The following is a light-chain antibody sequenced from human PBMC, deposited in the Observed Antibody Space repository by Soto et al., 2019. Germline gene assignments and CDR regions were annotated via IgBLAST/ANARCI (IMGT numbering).Light chain of an antibody. CDR3: SSDAGNYNYV. CDR1: SSDVGGYDH. V-gene: IGLV2-8*01. J-gene: IGLJ1*01. Sequence: QSAVTQPPSASGSPGQSVTIPCTGTSSDVGGYDHVSWYQQHPGKAPKLLIYEVTKRPAGVPDRFSGSKSGNTASLTVSGLQAEDEADYFCSSDAGNYNYVFGTGTKLTVL. CDR2: EVT.